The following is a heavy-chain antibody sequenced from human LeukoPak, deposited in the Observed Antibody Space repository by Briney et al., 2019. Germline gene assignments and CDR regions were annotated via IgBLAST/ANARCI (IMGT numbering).Heavy chain of an antibody. V-gene: IGHV3-74*01. CDR2: INSDGSST. J-gene: IGHJ6*03. CDR1: GFTFSSYW. D-gene: IGHD6-19*01. CDR3: ARVKSSGWYYYYYYMDV. Sequence: GGSLRLSCAASGFTFSSYWMHWVRQAPGRGLVWVSRINSDGSSTSYADSVKGRFTISRDNAKNTLYLQMNSLRAEDTAVYYCARVKSSGWYYYYYYMDVWGKGTTVTVSS.